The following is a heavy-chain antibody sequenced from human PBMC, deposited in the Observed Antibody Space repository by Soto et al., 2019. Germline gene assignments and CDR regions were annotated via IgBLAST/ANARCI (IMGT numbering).Heavy chain of an antibody. V-gene: IGHV3-11*03. Sequence: LSLTCTVSGGSISSYYWSWIRQPPGKGLEWVSYISSPGYTNYADSVKGRFTISRDNGKNSLYLQMNSLRVEDTAVYYCARRGSTDNWFDPWGQGNMVTV. CDR1: GGSISSYY. CDR3: ARRGSTDNWFDP. D-gene: IGHD2-2*01. J-gene: IGHJ5*02. CDR2: ISSPGYT.